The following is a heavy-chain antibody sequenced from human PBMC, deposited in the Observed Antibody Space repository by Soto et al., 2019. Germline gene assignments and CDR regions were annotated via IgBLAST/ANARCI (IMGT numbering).Heavy chain of an antibody. CDR3: AGKTMVRGVIRYSYYGMDX. CDR1: GYTFTSYD. D-gene: IGHD3-10*01. Sequence: ASVKVSCKASGYTFTSYDINWVRQATGQGLEWMGFRNTNSGNTGYAHKFQGRVTMTRNTSISTAYMELSSLRSEDTAVYYCAGKTMVRGVIRYSYYGMDXWGQGTTLTVS. V-gene: IGHV1-8*01. CDR2: RNTNSGNT. J-gene: IGHJ6*02.